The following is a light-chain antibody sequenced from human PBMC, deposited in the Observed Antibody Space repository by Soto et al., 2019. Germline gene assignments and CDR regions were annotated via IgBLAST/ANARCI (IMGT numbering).Light chain of an antibody. CDR3: MQATHYRPYT. J-gene: IGKJ2*01. V-gene: IGKV2-24*01. Sequence: DVVLTQIPLSSLVTVGQSASISCRSSQSLLHADGQTNLSWFHQKPGQPPRLLIHRVSNRFSGVPDRISGSGAGTDFTLTISGVEPEDVGIYFCMQATHYRPYTFGQGTKLEI. CDR1: QSLLHADGQTN. CDR2: RVS.